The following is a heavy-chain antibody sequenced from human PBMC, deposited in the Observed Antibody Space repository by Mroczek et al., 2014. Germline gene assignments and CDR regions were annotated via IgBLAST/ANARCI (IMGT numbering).Heavy chain of an antibody. CDR3: ARIPLDFWSGFDVDYYGMDV. Sequence: QVTLKESGPVLVKPTETLTLTCTVSGFSLSNARMGVSWIRQPPGKALEWLAHIFSNDEKSYSTSLKSRLTISKDTSKSQVVLTMTNMDPVDTATYYCARIPLDFWSGFDVDYYGMDVWGQGTTVTVSS. CDR1: GFSLSNARMG. J-gene: IGHJ6*02. D-gene: IGHD3-3*01. CDR2: IFSNDEK. V-gene: IGHV2-26*01.